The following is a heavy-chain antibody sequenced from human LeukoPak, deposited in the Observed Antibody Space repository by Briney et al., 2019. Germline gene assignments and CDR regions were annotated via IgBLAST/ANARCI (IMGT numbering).Heavy chain of an antibody. CDR1: GGSISSYY. CDR3: ARDKGVELYYYYGMDV. CDR2: IYYSGST. J-gene: IGHJ6*02. D-gene: IGHD3-10*01. Sequence: SETLSLTCTVSGGSISSYYWSWIRQPPGKGLEWIGYIYYSGSTNYNPSLKSRVTISVDTSKNQFSLKLSSVTAADTAVYYCARDKGVELYYYYGMDVWGQGTTVTVSS. V-gene: IGHV4-59*01.